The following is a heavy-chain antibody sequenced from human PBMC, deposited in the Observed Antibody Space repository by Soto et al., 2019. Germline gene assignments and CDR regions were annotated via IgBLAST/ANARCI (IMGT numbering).Heavy chain of an antibody. J-gene: IGHJ6*03. V-gene: IGHV3-23*01. CDR1: GFTFSSYS. CDR3: AKDKLGLSSGYMDV. Sequence: GGSLSLSCAASGFTFSSYSRSWVRQAPGKGLEWVSAISGSGGSTYYADSVKGRFTISRDNSKNTLYLQMNSLRAEDTAVYYCAKDKLGLSSGYMDVWGKGTTVTVSS. CDR2: ISGSGGST. D-gene: IGHD1-7*01.